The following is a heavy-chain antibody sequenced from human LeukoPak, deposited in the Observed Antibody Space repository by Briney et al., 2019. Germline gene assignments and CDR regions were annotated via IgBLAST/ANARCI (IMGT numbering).Heavy chain of an antibody. J-gene: IGHJ4*02. V-gene: IGHV3-21*01. CDR2: ISSSSSYI. CDR1: GFTFSSYS. Sequence: GGSLRLSCAASGFTFSSYSMNWVRQAPGKGLEWVSSISSSSSYIYYADSVKGRFTISRDNAKNSLYLQMNSLRAEDTAVYYCARAAYCSSTNCYGFDYWGQGTLVTVSS. CDR3: ARAAYCSSTNCYGFDY. D-gene: IGHD2-2*01.